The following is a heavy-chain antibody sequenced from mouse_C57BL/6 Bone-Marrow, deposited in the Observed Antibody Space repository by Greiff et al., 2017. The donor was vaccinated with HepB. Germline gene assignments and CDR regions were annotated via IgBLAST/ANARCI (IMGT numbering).Heavy chain of an antibody. Sequence: EVKLVESGAELVRPGASVKLSCTASGFNIKDDYMHWVKQRPEQGLEWIGWIDPENGDTEYASKFQGKTTITADTSTNTAYLQLSSLTSEDTTVYYCTFSDYYGSSYVKAYWGQGTLVTVSA. D-gene: IGHD1-1*01. J-gene: IGHJ3*01. V-gene: IGHV14-4*01. CDR3: TFSDYYGSSYVKAY. CDR2: IDPENGDT. CDR1: GFNIKDDY.